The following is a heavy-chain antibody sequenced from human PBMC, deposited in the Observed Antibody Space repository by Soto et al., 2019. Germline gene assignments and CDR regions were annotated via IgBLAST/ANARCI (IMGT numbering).Heavy chain of an antibody. J-gene: IGHJ4*02. D-gene: IGHD6-25*01. V-gene: IGHV3-33*01. CDR1: GFTFSSYG. CDR3: ARGPRGQPLYYFDY. CDR2: IWYDGSNK. Sequence: AGGSLRLCCAASGFTFSSYGMHWVRQAPGKGLEWVAVIWYDGSNKYYADSVKGRFTISRDNSKNTLYLQMNSLRAEDTAVYYCARGPRGQPLYYFDYWGQGTLVTVSS.